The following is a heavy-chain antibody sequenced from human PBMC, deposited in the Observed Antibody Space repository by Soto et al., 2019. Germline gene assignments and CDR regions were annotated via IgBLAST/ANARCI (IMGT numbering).Heavy chain of an antibody. CDR1: DFTVSTNY. V-gene: IGHV3-53*05. J-gene: IGHJ6*02. CDR3: ARTLGYCTQGICYGYHYYGMDV. D-gene: IGHD2-8*01. CDR2: IYHGGST. Sequence: EVQLVETGGGLIQPGGSLRLSCAASDFTVSTNYMSCVRQAPGKGLEWVSVIYHGGSTYYADSVKGRFTISRDHSKNTLYHQMKSLRAEDTAVYYCARTLGYCTQGICYGYHYYGMDVWGQGTTVTGSS.